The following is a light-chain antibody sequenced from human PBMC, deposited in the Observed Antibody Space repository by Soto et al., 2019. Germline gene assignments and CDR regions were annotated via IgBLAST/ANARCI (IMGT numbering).Light chain of an antibody. J-gene: IGKJ1*01. CDR2: KAS. CDR1: QSISSW. Sequence: DIQMTQSPSTLSASVGDRVTITCRASQSISSWLAWYQQKPGKAPKLLIYKASSLESGVPSRFSGSGSGTEFTLTISSLQPDDFATYYCQQYNSYSPEWTFGQGTKEEIK. CDR3: QQYNSYSPEWT. V-gene: IGKV1-5*03.